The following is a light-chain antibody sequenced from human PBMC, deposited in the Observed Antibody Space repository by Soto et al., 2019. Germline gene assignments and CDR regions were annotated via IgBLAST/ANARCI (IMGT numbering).Light chain of an antibody. CDR3: CSYAGSSTLV. CDR1: SSDVGSYNL. Sequence: QSAPTQPASVSGSPGQSITISCTGTSSDVGSYNLVSWYQQHPGKAPKLMIYEGSKRPSGVSNRFSGSKSGNTASLTISGLKAEDEADYYCCSYAGSSTLVFGGGTQLTVL. J-gene: IGLJ2*01. V-gene: IGLV2-23*01. CDR2: EGS.